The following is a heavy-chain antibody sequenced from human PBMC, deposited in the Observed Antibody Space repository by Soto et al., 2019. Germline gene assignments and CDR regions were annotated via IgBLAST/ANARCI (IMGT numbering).Heavy chain of an antibody. J-gene: IGHJ6*02. CDR3: AKTVVEDFYGMDV. V-gene: IGHV3-23*01. CDR2: IIGSGSTA. D-gene: IGHD2-2*01. Sequence: GGSLRLSCVASEFTFSTYAMSWVRQAPGKGLEWVSAIIGSGSTAYHADSVKGRFTISRDNSKNTLYVQMNSLRAEDTAIYYCAKTVVEDFYGMDVWGRGTTVTVSS. CDR1: EFTFSTYA.